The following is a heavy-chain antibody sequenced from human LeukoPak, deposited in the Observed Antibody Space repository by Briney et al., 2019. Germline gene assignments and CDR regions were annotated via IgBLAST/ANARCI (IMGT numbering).Heavy chain of an antibody. J-gene: IGHJ4*02. CDR2: ISSSGSTI. V-gene: IGHV3-48*03. D-gene: IGHD2-2*01. CDR1: GFTFSSYE. Sequence: PGGSLRLSCAASGFTFSSYEMNWVRQAPRKGLEWVSYISSSGSTIYYADSVKGRFTISRDNAKNSLYLQMNSLRAEDTAVYYCARDRSSTSCPDFDYWGQGTLVTVSS. CDR3: ARDRSSTSCPDFDY.